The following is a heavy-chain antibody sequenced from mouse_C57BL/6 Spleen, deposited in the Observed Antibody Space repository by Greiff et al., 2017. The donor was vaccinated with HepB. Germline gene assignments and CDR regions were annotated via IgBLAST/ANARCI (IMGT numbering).Heavy chain of an antibody. CDR2: IYPGGGYT. CDR1: GYTFTNYW. D-gene: IGHD1-1*01. J-gene: IGHJ2*01. CDR3: ARSYYGSGGYFDY. Sequence: QVQLQQSGAELVRPGTSVKMSCKASGYTFTNYWIGWAKQRPGHGLEWIGDIYPGGGYTNYNEKFKGKATLTADKSSSTAYMQFSSLTSEDSAIYYCARSYYGSGGYFDYWGQGTTLTVSS. V-gene: IGHV1-63*01.